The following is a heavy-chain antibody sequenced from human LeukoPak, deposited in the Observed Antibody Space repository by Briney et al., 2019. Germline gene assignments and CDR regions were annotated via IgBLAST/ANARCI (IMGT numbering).Heavy chain of an antibody. CDR3: TRDSYSSSPTGYFDY. CDR2: INPNSGGT. D-gene: IGHD6-6*01. Sequence: ASVKVSCKASGYTFTGYYMHWVRQPPGQGLEWMGWINPNSGGTNYAQKFQGRVTMTRDTSISTAYMELSRLRSDDTAVYYCTRDSYSSSPTGYFDYWGQGTLVTVSS. V-gene: IGHV1-2*02. CDR1: GYTFTGYY. J-gene: IGHJ4*02.